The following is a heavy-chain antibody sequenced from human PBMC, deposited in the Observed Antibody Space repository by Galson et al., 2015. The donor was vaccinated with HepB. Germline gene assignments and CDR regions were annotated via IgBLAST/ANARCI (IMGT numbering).Heavy chain of an antibody. Sequence: SLRLSCAASGFTFSSYAMSWVRQAPGKGLEWVSAISGSGGSTYYADSVKGRFTISRDNSKNTLYLQMNSLRAEDTAVYYCAKDRSAQYYYDSSGSARGDYWGQGTLVTVSS. J-gene: IGHJ4*02. CDR1: GFTFSSYA. V-gene: IGHV3-23*01. D-gene: IGHD3-22*01. CDR3: AKDRSAQYYYDSSGSARGDY. CDR2: ISGSGGST.